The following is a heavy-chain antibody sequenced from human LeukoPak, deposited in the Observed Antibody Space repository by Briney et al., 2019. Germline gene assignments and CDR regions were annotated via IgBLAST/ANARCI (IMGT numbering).Heavy chain of an antibody. CDR3: ARRHHPNYYGSGRGLNWFDP. V-gene: IGHV4-34*01. J-gene: IGHJ5*02. CDR2: INHSGST. Sequence: PPETLSLTCAVYGGSFSGYYWSWIRQPPGKGLEWIGEINHSGSTNYNPSLKSRVTISVDTSKNQFSLKLSSVTAADTAVYYCARRHHPNYYGSGRGLNWFDPWGQGTLVTVSS. D-gene: IGHD3-10*01. CDR1: GGSFSGYY.